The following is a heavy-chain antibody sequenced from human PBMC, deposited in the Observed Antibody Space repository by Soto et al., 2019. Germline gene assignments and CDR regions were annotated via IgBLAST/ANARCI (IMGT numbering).Heavy chain of an antibody. CDR1: GGSFSGYY. J-gene: IGHJ6*02. D-gene: IGHD6-13*01. CDR2: INHSGST. V-gene: IGHV4-34*01. CDR3: ARGEIAAAGTNYYYYGMDV. Sequence: PSETLSLTCAVYGGSFSGYYWSWIRQPPGKGLEWIGEINHSGSTNYNPSLKSRVTISVDTSKNQFSLKLSSVTAADTAVYYCARGEIAAAGTNYYYYGMDVWGQGTTVTV.